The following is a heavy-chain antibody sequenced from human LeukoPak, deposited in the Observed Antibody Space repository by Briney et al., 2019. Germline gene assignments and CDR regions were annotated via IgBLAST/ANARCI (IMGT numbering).Heavy chain of an antibody. J-gene: IGHJ4*02. V-gene: IGHV3-30*02. CDR1: GFTFSSYG. CDR3: ARFGIAEPLLLFDY. D-gene: IGHD6-13*01. Sequence: GGSLRLSCAASGFTFSSYGMHWVRQAPGKGLEWVAFIRYDGSNKYYADSVKGRFTISRDNSKNTLYLQMNSLRAEDTAVYYCARFGIAEPLLLFDYWGQGTLVTVSS. CDR2: IRYDGSNK.